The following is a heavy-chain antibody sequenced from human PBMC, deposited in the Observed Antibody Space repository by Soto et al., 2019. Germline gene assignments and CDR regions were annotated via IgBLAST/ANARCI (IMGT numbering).Heavy chain of an antibody. CDR3: AKTTGAGYCSSTSCYSVDY. V-gene: IGHV3-23*01. CDR1: GFTFSSYA. CDR2: ISGSGGST. D-gene: IGHD2-2*01. J-gene: IGHJ4*02. Sequence: EVQLLESGGGLVQPGGSLRLSCAASGFTFSSYAMSWVRQAPGKGLEWVSAISGSGGSTYYADSVKGRFTISRDNSKNTLYLQMNSLRAEDTAVYYCAKTTGAGYCSSTSCYSVDYWGQGTLVTVSS.